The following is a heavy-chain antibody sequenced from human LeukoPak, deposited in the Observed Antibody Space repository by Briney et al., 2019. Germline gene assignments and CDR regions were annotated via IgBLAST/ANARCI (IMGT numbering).Heavy chain of an antibody. Sequence: ASVKVSCKASGYTFSSYGINWVRQAPGQGLEWMGWISVINSGNTRYAQNFQGRLTMTTDTSTTTAYMKLRSLRSDDTAVYYCSREFPFCGSDFFSGVFDIWGQGTMVTVS. D-gene: IGHD2-21*02. V-gene: IGHV1-18*01. CDR3: SREFPFCGSDFFSGVFDI. J-gene: IGHJ3*02. CDR2: ISVINSGNT. CDR1: GYTFSSYG.